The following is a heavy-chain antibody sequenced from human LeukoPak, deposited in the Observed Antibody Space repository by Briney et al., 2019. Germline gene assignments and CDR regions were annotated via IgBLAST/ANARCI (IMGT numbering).Heavy chain of an antibody. V-gene: IGHV3-30*02. Sequence: PGGSLRLSCAASGFALSSYGMYWVRQTPDKGLEWVAYSRRDGTYVNYADSVKVRFIISRDNSKNTLGLQMNSLRVEDTALYYCAAGGPTRGTLASWGQGTLVPVSS. CDR1: GFALSSYG. CDR3: AAGGPTRGTLAS. D-gene: IGHD1-26*01. CDR2: SRRDGTYV. J-gene: IGHJ4*02.